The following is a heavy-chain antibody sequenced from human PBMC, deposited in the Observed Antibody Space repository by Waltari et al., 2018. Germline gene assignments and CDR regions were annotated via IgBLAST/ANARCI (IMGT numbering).Heavy chain of an antibody. CDR3: ARGLRVVPALHAYYMDV. CDR2: NNPNSGGT. CDR1: GYTFTGYY. J-gene: IGHJ6*03. Sequence: QVQLVQSGAEVKKPGASVKVSCKASGYTFTGYYMHWVRQAPGQGLEWMGWNNPNSGGTNYAQKFQGRVTMTRDTSISTAYMELSRLRSDDTAVYYCARGLRVVPALHAYYMDVWGKGTTVTISS. D-gene: IGHD2-2*01. V-gene: IGHV1-2*02.